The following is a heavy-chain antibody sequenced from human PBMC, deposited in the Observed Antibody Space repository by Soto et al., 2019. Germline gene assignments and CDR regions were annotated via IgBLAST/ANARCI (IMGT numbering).Heavy chain of an antibody. CDR1: GGSFSGYY. CDR3: ARQRFWSGYYKHDAFDI. V-gene: IGHV4-34*01. Sequence: SETLSLTCAVYGGSFSGYYWSWIRQPPGKGLEWIGEINHSGSTNYNPSLKSRVTISVDTSKNQFSLKLSSVTAADTAVYYCARQRFWSGYYKHDAFDIWGQGTMVTVSS. D-gene: IGHD3-3*01. CDR2: INHSGST. J-gene: IGHJ3*02.